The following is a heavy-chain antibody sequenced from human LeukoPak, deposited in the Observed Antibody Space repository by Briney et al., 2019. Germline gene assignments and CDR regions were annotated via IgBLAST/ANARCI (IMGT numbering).Heavy chain of an antibody. D-gene: IGHD4-17*01. J-gene: IGHJ4*02. CDR1: GGTFSRYA. CDR3: ARGYGDYEPYYFDY. CDR2: IIPIFGTA. V-gene: IGHV1-69*15. Sequence: SVKVSCTASGGTFSRYAISCERQAPGHGLEWMGRIIPIFGTANYAQKFQGRVTITPDESTSTAYMELSSLRSEDTAVYYCARGYGDYEPYYFDYWGQGTLVTVSS.